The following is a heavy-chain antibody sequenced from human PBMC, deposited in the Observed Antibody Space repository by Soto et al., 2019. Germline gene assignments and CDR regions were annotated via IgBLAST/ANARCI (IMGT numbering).Heavy chain of an antibody. CDR2: ISSSGATI. CDR1: GFTFSDYY. J-gene: IGHJ5*02. Sequence: PGGSLRLSCAASGFTFSDYYMSWIRQAPGKGLEWISYISSSGATIYYADSVKGRFTTSRDNANNSLFLEMNSPRAEDTAVYYCVRVGYAYGNDPWGQGTLVTVSS. V-gene: IGHV3-11*01. CDR3: VRVGYAYGNDP. D-gene: IGHD3-10*01.